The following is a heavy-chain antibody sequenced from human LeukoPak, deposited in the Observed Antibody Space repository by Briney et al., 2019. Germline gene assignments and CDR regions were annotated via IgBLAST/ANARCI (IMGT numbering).Heavy chain of an antibody. D-gene: IGHD3-10*01. Sequence: GGSLRLSFAASGFTLNSYSMNLVRQAPGEGVGWGSYISSSSSTIYYSDSVKGRFTISRDNAKNSLYLQLNSLRAEDTAVYYCARDVLLWFGELGDAFDIWGQGTMVTVSS. V-gene: IGHV3-48*01. J-gene: IGHJ3*02. CDR3: ARDVLLWFGELGDAFDI. CDR1: GFTLNSYS. CDR2: ISSSSSTI.